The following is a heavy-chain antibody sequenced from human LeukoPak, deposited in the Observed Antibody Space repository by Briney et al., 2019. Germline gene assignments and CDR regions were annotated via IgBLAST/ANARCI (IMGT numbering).Heavy chain of an antibody. V-gene: IGHV4-34*01. J-gene: IGHJ5*02. Sequence: CAASGFTFSSYAMTWIRQPPGKGLEWIGEINHSGSTNYNPSLKSRVTISVDTSKNQFSLKLSSVTAADTAVYYCARGPLRSGYYRPNWFDPWGQGTLVIVSS. D-gene: IGHD3-3*01. CDR2: INHSGST. CDR1: GFTFSSYA. CDR3: ARGPLRSGYYRPNWFDP.